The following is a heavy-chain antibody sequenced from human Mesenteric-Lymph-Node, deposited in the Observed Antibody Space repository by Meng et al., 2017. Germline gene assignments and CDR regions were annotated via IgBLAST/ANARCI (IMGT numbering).Heavy chain of an antibody. CDR3: ARQSGYFDY. Sequence: QGERPESGPGMVKPSEHLSPTIPVSGGSISSYYWGWIRPPPGKGLEWIGHIYYSGSTNYNPSLKSRVTISVDTSKNQFSLKLSSVTATDTAVYYCARQSGYFDYWGQGTLVTVSS. CDR2: IYYSGST. J-gene: IGHJ4*02. CDR1: GGSISSYY. V-gene: IGHV4-59*08. D-gene: IGHD3-10*01.